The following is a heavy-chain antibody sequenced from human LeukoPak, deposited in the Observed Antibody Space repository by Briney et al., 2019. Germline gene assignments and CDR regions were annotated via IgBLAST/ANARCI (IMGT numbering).Heavy chain of an antibody. D-gene: IGHD1-1*01. CDR1: GFTFSSYS. J-gene: IGHJ4*02. V-gene: IGHV3-21*01. CDR3: ATQTGSRTDYYFDY. CDR2: ISSSSSYI. Sequence: GGSLRLSCAASGFTFSSYSMNWVRQAPGKGLEWVSSISSSSSYIYYADSVKGRFTISRDNAKNSLYLQMNSLRAEDTAVYYCATQTGSRTDYYFDYWGQGTLVTVSS.